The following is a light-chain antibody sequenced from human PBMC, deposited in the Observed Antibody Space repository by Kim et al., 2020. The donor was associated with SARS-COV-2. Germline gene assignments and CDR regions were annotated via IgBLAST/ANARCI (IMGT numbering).Light chain of an antibody. CDR3: QSYDGSRGV. CDR2: EDN. CDR1: GGKIAVNY. J-gene: IGLJ3*02. Sequence: GKTVTIAWTRSGGKIAVNYVQWYQQRPGSSPITVIYEDNQRPSRVPDRFSGSIDSSSNSASRDISGLKTEDEADYYGQSYDGSRGVFGGGTKLTVL. V-gene: IGLV6-57*01.